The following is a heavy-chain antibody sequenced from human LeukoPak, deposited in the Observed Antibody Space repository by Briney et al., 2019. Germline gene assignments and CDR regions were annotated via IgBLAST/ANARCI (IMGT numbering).Heavy chain of an antibody. D-gene: IGHD6-19*01. CDR3: AAEQWLANYYYGMDV. V-gene: IGHV1-8*01. CDR2: MNPSSGNT. CDR1: GYTFTSYD. J-gene: IGHJ6*02. Sequence: ASVKVSCKASGYTFTSYDINWVRQATGQGLEWMGWMNPSSGNTGYAQKFQGRVTMTRNTSISTAYMELSSLRSEDTAVYYCAAEQWLANYYYGMDVWGQGTTVTVSS.